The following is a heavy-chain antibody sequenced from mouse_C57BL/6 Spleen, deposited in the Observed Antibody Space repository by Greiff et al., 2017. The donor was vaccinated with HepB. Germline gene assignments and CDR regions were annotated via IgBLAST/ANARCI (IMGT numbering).Heavy chain of an antibody. D-gene: IGHD1-1*01. CDR1: GFTFSDYY. Sequence: EVQLVESGGGLVQPGGSLKLSCAASGFTFSDYYMYWVRQTPEKRLEWVAYISNGGGSTYYPDTVKGRFTISRGNAKNTLYLQMSRLKSEDTAMYYCARQDYGSSYGVYYYAMDYWGQGTSVTVSS. V-gene: IGHV5-12*01. J-gene: IGHJ4*01. CDR3: ARQDYGSSYGVYYYAMDY. CDR2: ISNGGGST.